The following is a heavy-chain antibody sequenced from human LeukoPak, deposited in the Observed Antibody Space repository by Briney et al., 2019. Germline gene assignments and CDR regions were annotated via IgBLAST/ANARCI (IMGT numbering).Heavy chain of an antibody. CDR1: GFTFSSYA. CDR2: ISYDGSNK. CDR3: ASLVVVYNWFDP. D-gene: IGHD2-2*01. J-gene: IGHJ5*02. Sequence: GGSLRLSCAASGFTFSSYAMHWVRQAPGKGLEWVAVISYDGSNKYYADSVKGRFTISRDNSKNTLYLQMNSLRAEDTAVYYCASLVVVYNWFDPWGQGTLVTVSS. V-gene: IGHV3-30*04.